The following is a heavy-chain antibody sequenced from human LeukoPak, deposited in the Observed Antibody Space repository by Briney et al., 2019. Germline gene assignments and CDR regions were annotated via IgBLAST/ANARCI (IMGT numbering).Heavy chain of an antibody. V-gene: IGHV1-46*01. D-gene: IGHD3-3*01. Sequence: ASVKVSCKASGYTFTTYYIHWVRQAPGQGLEWMGVIDPASGKTNYAQKFQGRVTMTRDMSTSTVYMELSSLRSEDTAVYYCARSASVDFWSGYYMGYNWFDPWGQGTLVTVSS. CDR2: IDPASGKT. CDR3: ARSASVDFWSGYYMGYNWFDP. CDR1: GYTFTTYY. J-gene: IGHJ5*02.